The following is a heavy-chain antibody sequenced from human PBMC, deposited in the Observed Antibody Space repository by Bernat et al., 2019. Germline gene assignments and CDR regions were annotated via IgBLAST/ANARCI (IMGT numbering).Heavy chain of an antibody. Sequence: QLQLQESGPGLVKPSETLSLTFTVSVGSISSSSYYWGWIRQPPGKGLEWIGSIYYSGSTYYNPSLKSRVNISVDTSKNQFSLKLSSVTAADTAVYYCAGRVPMGAGVRGYAFDIWGQGTMVTVSS. V-gene: IGHV4-39*01. CDR2: IYYSGST. CDR1: VGSISSSSYY. D-gene: IGHD4-23*01. J-gene: IGHJ3*02. CDR3: AGRVPMGAGVRGYAFDI.